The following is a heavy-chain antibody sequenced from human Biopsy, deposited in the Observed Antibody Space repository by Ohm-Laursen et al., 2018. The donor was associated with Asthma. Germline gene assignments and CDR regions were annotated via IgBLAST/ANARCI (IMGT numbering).Heavy chain of an antibody. CDR3: ARGISRVTGLFDHFDS. V-gene: IGHV4-59*07. D-gene: IGHD2-21*02. CDR1: GVSISSNY. Sequence: SDTLSLTCTVSGVSISSNYWSWIRQTPGKGLEWLGDTHHSGYTNYNPSLSSRLTLSVDTSKNQFSLKLRSVTAADAAMYYCARGISRVTGLFDHFDSWGQGTLVTVSS. J-gene: IGHJ4*02. CDR2: THHSGYT.